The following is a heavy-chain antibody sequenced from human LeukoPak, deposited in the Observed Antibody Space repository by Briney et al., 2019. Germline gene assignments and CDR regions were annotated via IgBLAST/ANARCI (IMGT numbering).Heavy chain of an antibody. V-gene: IGHV3-21*01. Sequence: GGSLRLSCAASGFTFSGYSMTWVRQAPGKGLEWVSSISGRSDYIFHADSVKGRFTISRDNAKNSLYLQMNSLRAEDTAVYYCARGPKLGLNTLDAFDIWGQGTMVTVSS. D-gene: IGHD7-27*01. J-gene: IGHJ3*02. CDR3: ARGPKLGLNTLDAFDI. CDR1: GFTFSGYS. CDR2: ISGRSDYI.